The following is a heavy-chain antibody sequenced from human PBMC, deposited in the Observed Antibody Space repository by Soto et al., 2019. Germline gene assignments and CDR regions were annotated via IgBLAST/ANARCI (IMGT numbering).Heavy chain of an antibody. V-gene: IGHV3-64D*06. J-gene: IGHJ5*02. D-gene: IGHD6-13*01. CDR2: ISSVGATT. CDR1: GFILSSNA. Sequence: GSLTLSCSVSGFILSSNAVHWVRQTPGNGVEYVASISSVGATTYYEDSVKGRFIISRDNSKNTLYLQMSSLRAVDTAPYYCAKSGSRGGDGWFDPWGQGTLVTVSS. CDR3: AKSGSRGGDGWFDP.